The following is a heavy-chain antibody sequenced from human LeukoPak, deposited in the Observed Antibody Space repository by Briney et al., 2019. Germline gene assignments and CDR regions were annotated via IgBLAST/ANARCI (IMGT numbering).Heavy chain of an antibody. J-gene: IGHJ1*01. CDR2: ITPMFGTS. V-gene: IGHV1-69*13. Sequence: ASVKVSCKASGGTFSRHSISWVRQSPGQGLEWMGGITPMFGTSNYAQKFQGRVTITADESTSTAYMELSSLRSEDTAVYYCARDSSEFRSLLFHWGQGTLVTASS. CDR3: ARDSSEFRSLLFH. D-gene: IGHD1-14*01. CDR1: GGTFSRHS.